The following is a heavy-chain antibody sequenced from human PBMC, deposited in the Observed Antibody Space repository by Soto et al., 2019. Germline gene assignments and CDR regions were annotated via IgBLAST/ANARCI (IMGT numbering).Heavy chain of an antibody. Sequence: SETLSLTCTVSGGSISSGGYYWSWIRQHPGKGLEWIGSIYYSGSTYYNPSLKSRVTISVDTSKNQFSLKLSSVTAADTAVYYCARLGGSATFGWFDPWGQGTLVTVSS. J-gene: IGHJ5*02. CDR3: ARLGGSATFGWFDP. D-gene: IGHD2-15*01. CDR2: IYYSGST. CDR1: GGSISSGGYY. V-gene: IGHV4-39*01.